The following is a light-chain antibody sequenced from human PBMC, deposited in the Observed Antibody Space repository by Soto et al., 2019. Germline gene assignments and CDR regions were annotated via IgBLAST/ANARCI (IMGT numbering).Light chain of an antibody. J-gene: IGLJ2*01. V-gene: IGLV2-14*03. CDR1: NSDIGTYNY. CDR3: SSYSTSNTVL. CDR2: DVS. Sequence: QSVLTQPASVSGSPGQSITISCTGTNSDIGTYNYVSWYQHHPGKAPKLMLYDVSNRPSGVSNRFSGSKSGNTASLTISGVQAEDEADYYCSSYSTSNTVLFGGGTKLTVL.